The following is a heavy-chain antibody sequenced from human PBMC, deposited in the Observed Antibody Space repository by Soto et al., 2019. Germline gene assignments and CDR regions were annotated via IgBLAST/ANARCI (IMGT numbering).Heavy chain of an antibody. J-gene: IGHJ6*02. V-gene: IGHV1-69*02. D-gene: IGHD3-10*01. CDR1: GGTFSSYT. CDR2: IIPILGIA. Sequence: QVQLVQSGAEVKKPGSSVKVSCKASGGTFSSYTISWVRQAPGQGLEWMGRIIPILGIANYAQKFQGRVTITAEKSTSTAYMELSSLRSEETAVYYCAKKGPGGYYYGMDVWGQGTTVTVSS. CDR3: AKKGPGGYYYGMDV.